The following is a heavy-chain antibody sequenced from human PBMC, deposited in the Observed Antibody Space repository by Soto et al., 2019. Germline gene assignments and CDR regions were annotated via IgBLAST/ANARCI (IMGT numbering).Heavy chain of an antibody. J-gene: IGHJ6*02. CDR3: ASDYYDSSGYYYYYGMDV. Sequence: PGGSLRLSCAASGFTFSSYSMNWVRQAPGKGREWVSSISSSSSYIYYADSVKGRFTISRDNAKNSLYLQMNSLRAEDTAVYYCASDYYDSSGYYYYYGMDVWGQGTTVTVSS. CDR1: GFTFSSYS. CDR2: ISSSSSYI. V-gene: IGHV3-21*01. D-gene: IGHD3-22*01.